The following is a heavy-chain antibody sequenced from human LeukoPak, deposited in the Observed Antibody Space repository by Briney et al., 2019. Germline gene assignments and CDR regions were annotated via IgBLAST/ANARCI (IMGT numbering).Heavy chain of an antibody. CDR2: IIPIFGTA. Sequence: GSSVKASCKASGGTFSSYAISWGRPAPGQGLEWMGGIIPIFGTANYAQTFQGRVTITTDEATSTAYMELSSLRSEDTAVYYCARESFIAAANWFDPWGQGPLVTVSS. CDR1: GGTFSSYA. V-gene: IGHV1-69*05. D-gene: IGHD6-13*01. CDR3: ARESFIAAANWFDP. J-gene: IGHJ5*02.